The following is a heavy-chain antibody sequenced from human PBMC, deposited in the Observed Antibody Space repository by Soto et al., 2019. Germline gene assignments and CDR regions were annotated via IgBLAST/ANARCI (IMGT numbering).Heavy chain of an antibody. Sequence: GGSLRLSCAASGFTFSSYSMNWVRQAPGKGLEWVSYISSSSSTIYYADSVKGRFTISRDNAKNSLYLQMNSLRAEDTAVYYCAIDSRDRTNLLPPDYWGQGTLVTVSS. CDR1: GFTFSSYS. CDR3: AIDSRDRTNLLPPDY. V-gene: IGHV3-48*01. CDR2: ISSSSSTI. J-gene: IGHJ4*02. D-gene: IGHD2-8*01.